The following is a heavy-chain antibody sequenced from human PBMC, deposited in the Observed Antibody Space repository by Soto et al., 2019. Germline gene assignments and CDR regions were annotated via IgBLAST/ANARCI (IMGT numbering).Heavy chain of an antibody. CDR1: GFTFSTNS. CDR2: ISGGGDST. J-gene: IGHJ5*02. V-gene: IGHV3-23*01. CDR3: SKWDGYGDQ. Sequence: EVQLLESGGGLVQPVGSLRLSCAAYGFTFSTNSMTWVRQAPGKGLEWVCGISGGGDSTHYADSVKGRFTISRDNSKNMVYLQMNSLTADDTAVYFCSKWDGYGDQWGQGTLVTVSS. D-gene: IGHD5-12*01.